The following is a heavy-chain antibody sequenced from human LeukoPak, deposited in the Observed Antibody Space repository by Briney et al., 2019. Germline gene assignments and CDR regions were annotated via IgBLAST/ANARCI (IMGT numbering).Heavy chain of an antibody. D-gene: IGHD6-19*01. J-gene: IGHJ4*02. Sequence: ASVKVSCKASGYTFTSYGISWVRQPPGQGLEWMGWISAYNGNTNYAQKLQGRVTMTTDTSTSTAYMELRSLRSDDTAVYYCARPSSSGWYHRPQSGHYFDYWGQGTLVTVSS. V-gene: IGHV1-18*01. CDR3: ARPSSSGWYHRPQSGHYFDY. CDR2: ISAYNGNT. CDR1: GYTFTSYG.